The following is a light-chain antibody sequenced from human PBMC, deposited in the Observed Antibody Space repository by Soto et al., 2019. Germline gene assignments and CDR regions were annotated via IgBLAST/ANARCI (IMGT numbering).Light chain of an antibody. CDR3: QQYGSSPRT. Sequence: EIVVTQSPGTLSLSPGERATHSCRASQSVSSSYLAWYQQKPGQAPRLLIYGASSRATGIPDRFSGSGSGTDFTLTISRLEPEDFAVYYCQQYGSSPRTFGQGTKVDIK. V-gene: IGKV3-20*01. CDR2: GAS. J-gene: IGKJ1*01. CDR1: QSVSSSY.